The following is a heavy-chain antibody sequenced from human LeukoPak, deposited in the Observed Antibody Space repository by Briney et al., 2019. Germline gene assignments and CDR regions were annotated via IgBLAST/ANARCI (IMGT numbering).Heavy chain of an antibody. D-gene: IGHD3-10*01. CDR1: GGSFSGYY. Sequence: SETLSLTCAVYGGSFSGYYWSWIRQPPGKGLEWVGEINHSGSTNYNPSLKSRVTLSVDTSKNQFSLKLSSVTAADTAVYYCARGRGSGKNYYGMDVWGKGTTVTVSS. CDR2: INHSGST. J-gene: IGHJ6*04. V-gene: IGHV4-34*01. CDR3: ARGRGSGKNYYGMDV.